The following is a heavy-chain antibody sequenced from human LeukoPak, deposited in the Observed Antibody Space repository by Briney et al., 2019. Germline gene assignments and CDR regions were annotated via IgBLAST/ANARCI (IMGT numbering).Heavy chain of an antibody. D-gene: IGHD4-17*01. CDR3: AISYGDNGDY. CDR1: GGSFSSYY. J-gene: IGHJ4*02. Sequence: SETLSLTCAVYGGSFSSYYWSWIRQSPREVLEYIGEINHSGSTNYNPSLRSRVTISVDTSKNQFSLKMSSVTAADTAVYYCAISYGDNGDYWGQGTLVTVSA. CDR2: INHSGST. V-gene: IGHV4-34*01.